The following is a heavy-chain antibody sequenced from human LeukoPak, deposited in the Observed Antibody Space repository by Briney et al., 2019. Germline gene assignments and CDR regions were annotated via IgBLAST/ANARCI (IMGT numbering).Heavy chain of an antibody. CDR3: AKGGIYYDSSGLGAD. Sequence: GGSLRLSCAASGFTFSSYGMHWVRRAPGKGLEWVAVISYDGSNKYYADSVKGRFTISRDNSKNTLYLQMNSLRAEDTAVYYCAKGGIYYDSSGLGADWGQGTLVTVSS. CDR1: GFTFSSYG. CDR2: ISYDGSNK. D-gene: IGHD3-22*01. V-gene: IGHV3-30*18. J-gene: IGHJ4*02.